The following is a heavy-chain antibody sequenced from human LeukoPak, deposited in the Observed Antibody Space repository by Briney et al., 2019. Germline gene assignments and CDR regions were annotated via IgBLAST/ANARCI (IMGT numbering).Heavy chain of an antibody. D-gene: IGHD2-15*01. CDR1: GYTFTSYD. Sequence: ASVKVSCKASGYTFTSYDINWVRQATGQGLEWMGWMNPNSGNTGYAQKFQGRVTITRNTSISTDYMELSSLRSEDTAVYYCARGLFKKLLSYYYYMDVWGKGTTVTVSS. CDR2: MNPNSGNT. V-gene: IGHV1-8*03. J-gene: IGHJ6*03. CDR3: ARGLFKKLLSYYYYMDV.